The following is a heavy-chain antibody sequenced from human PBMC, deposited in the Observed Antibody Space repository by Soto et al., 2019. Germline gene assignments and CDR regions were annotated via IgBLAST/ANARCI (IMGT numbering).Heavy chain of an antibody. J-gene: IGHJ5*02. CDR3: ARLYSCPNWFDP. CDR1: AFSFSSYS. CDR2: ISSSSSTI. V-gene: IGHV3-48*02. Sequence: EVQLVESGGCLVQPGGSLRLSCAASAFSFSSYSMNWVRQAPEKGLEWVSYISSSSSTIYYADSVKGRFTISRDNAKNSLYLQMISMRDEDTAVYYCARLYSCPNWFDPWGQGTLVIVSS. D-gene: IGHD2-15*01.